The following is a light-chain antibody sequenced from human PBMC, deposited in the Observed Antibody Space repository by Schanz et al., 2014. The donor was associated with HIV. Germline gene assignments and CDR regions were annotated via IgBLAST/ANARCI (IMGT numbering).Light chain of an antibody. CDR1: QSVSSSY. J-gene: IGKJ1*01. Sequence: EIVLTQSPGTLSLSPGERATLSCRASQSVSSSYLAWYQQKPRQPPKLLIYWASTRESGVPDRFSGSGSGTDFTLTISTLQAEDVAIYYCQQYIRAPVTFGQGTKVEIK. CDR2: WAS. V-gene: IGKV3-20*01. CDR3: QQYIRAPVT.